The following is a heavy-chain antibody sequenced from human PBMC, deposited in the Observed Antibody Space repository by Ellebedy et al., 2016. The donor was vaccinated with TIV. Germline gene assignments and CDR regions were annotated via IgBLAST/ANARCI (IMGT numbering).Heavy chain of an antibody. D-gene: IGHD1-26*01. J-gene: IGHJ4*02. CDR3: ARGRGSYLDY. CDR2: IYSGGST. CDR1: GFTVSSNY. V-gene: IGHV3-66*01. Sequence: GESLKISCAASGFTVSSNYMSWVRQAPGKGLEWVSVIYSGGSTYYADSVKGRFTISRDNSKNTLYLQMNSLRAEDTAVYYCARGRGSYLDYWGQGTLVTVSS.